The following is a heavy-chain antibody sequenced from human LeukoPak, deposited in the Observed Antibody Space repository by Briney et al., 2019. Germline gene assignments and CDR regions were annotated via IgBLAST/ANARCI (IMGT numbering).Heavy chain of an antibody. CDR1: GFTFSNAW. J-gene: IGHJ3*02. D-gene: IGHD4-17*01. V-gene: IGHV3-15*01. CDR2: IKSKTDGGTT. Sequence: GGSLRLSCAASGFTFSNAWMSWVRQAPGKGLEWVGRIKSKTDGGTTDYAAPVKGRFTISRDDSKNTLYLQMDSLKTEDTAVYYCTTDSWALYTVKDAFDIWGQGTMVTVSS. CDR3: TTDSWALYTVKDAFDI.